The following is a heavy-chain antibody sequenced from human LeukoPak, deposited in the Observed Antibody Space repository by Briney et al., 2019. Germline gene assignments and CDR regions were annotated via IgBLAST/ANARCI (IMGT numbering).Heavy chain of an antibody. V-gene: IGHV4-34*01. CDR3: ARGGRSYYYDSSGYHPHDPIDI. CDR2: INHSGST. D-gene: IGHD3-22*01. Sequence: SETLSLTCAVYGGSFSGYYWSWIRKPPGKGLGWIGEINHSGSTNYNPSLKGRVTISVDTSKNQFSLKLSSVTAADTAVYYCARGGRSYYYDSSGYHPHDPIDIWGQGTMVTVSS. J-gene: IGHJ3*02. CDR1: GGSFSGYY.